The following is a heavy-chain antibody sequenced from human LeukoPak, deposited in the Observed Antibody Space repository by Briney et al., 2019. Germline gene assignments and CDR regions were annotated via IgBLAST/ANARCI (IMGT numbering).Heavy chain of an antibody. CDR1: GITFSGSG. Sequence: GGSLRVSCVASGITFSGSGMHWVRQAPGKGLEWVAFIQYDESSKYYADSVKGRFTISRDNSKKTVYLQMYSLRGEDTAAYYCAREGGRVVIGTFDHWGQGTLVTVSS. J-gene: IGHJ4*02. CDR3: AREGGRVVIGTFDH. V-gene: IGHV3-30*02. D-gene: IGHD1/OR15-1a*01. CDR2: IQYDESSK.